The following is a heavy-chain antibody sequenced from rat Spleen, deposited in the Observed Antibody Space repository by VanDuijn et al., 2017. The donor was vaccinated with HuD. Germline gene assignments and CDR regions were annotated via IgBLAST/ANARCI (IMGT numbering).Heavy chain of an antibody. CDR2: IWAGGST. Sequence: QVQLKESGPGLVQPSQPLSLTCPVSGFSLTSYNVHWVRQPTGKGLEWMGVIWAGGSTDYNSALESRLSISRDTSKSQVFLKMNSLQTEDIATYYCARDVANYYGGTYGIMAAWGQGASVTVSS. D-gene: IGHD1-12*02. CDR3: ARDVANYYGGTYGIMAA. J-gene: IGHJ4*01. V-gene: IGHV2-30*01. CDR1: GFSLTSYN.